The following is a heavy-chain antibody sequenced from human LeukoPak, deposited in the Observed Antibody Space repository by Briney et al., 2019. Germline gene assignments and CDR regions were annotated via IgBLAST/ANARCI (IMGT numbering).Heavy chain of an antibody. CDR2: INHSGST. J-gene: IGHJ1*01. CDR3: ARRSGEQLVHFQH. CDR1: GGSFSGYY. D-gene: IGHD6-13*01. Sequence: SETLSLTCAVYGGSFSGYYWSWIRRPPGKGLEWIGEINHSGSTNYNPSLKGRVTISVDTSKNQFSLKLSSVTAADTAVYYCARRSGEQLVHFQHWGQGTLVTVSS. V-gene: IGHV4-34*01.